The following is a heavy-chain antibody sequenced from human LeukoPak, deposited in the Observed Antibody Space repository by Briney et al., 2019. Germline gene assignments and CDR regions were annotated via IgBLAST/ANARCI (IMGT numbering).Heavy chain of an antibody. CDR3: ARDRDYYDSSGYYYHDAFDI. J-gene: IGHJ3*02. CDR1: GGSFSGYY. Sequence: SETLSLTCAVYGGSFSGYYWSWIRQPPGKGLEWIGEINHSGSTNYNPSLKSRVTISVDTSKNQFSLKLSSVTAADTAVYYCARDRDYYDSSGYYYHDAFDIWGQGTMVTVSS. V-gene: IGHV4-34*01. CDR2: INHSGST. D-gene: IGHD3-22*01.